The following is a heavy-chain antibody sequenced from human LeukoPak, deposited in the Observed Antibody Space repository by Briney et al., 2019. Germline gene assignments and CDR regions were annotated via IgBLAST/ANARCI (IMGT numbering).Heavy chain of an antibody. V-gene: IGHV5-51*01. D-gene: IGHD5-18*01. Sequence: GESLKISCKGSGYSFTSYWIGWVRQMPGKGLEWMGIIYPGDSDTRYSPSFQGQVTISADKSISTAYLQWSSLEASDTAMYYCARGPTWIQLWLHWFDPWGQGTLVTVSS. CDR2: IYPGDSDT. J-gene: IGHJ5*02. CDR3: ARGPTWIQLWLHWFDP. CDR1: GYSFTSYW.